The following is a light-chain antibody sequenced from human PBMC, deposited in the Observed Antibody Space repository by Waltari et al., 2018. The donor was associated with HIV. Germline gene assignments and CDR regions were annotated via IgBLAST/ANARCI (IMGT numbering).Light chain of an antibody. V-gene: IGLV2-23*02. Sequence: QSALTQPASVSGSPGQSITLSCTGTSRDIGAYNYVSWYQQHPGKAPKRIFYDVVPRPSGVSDLFSGCKSGNTASLTISGLQSEDEADYHCCAYAGPTGLSEVFGGGTKLTVL. CDR3: CAYAGPTGLSEV. CDR2: DVV. J-gene: IGLJ2*01. CDR1: SRDIGAYNY.